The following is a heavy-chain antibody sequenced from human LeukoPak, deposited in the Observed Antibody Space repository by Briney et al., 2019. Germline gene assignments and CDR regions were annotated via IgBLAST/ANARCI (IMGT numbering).Heavy chain of an antibody. CDR2: ISSSSSYI. J-gene: IGHJ4*02. Sequence: GGSLRLSCAASGFIFSSYSMNWVRQAPGKGLEWVSSISSSSSYIYYADSVKGRFTISRDNAKNSLYLQMNSLRAEDTAVYYCATQRHPSDHLFDYWGQGTLVTVSS. V-gene: IGHV3-21*01. D-gene: IGHD1-1*01. CDR3: ATQRHPSDHLFDY. CDR1: GFIFSSYS.